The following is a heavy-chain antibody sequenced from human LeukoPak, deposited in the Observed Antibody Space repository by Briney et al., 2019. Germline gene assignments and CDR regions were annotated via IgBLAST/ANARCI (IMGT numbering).Heavy chain of an antibody. D-gene: IGHD3-10*01. CDR2: INHSGST. CDR3: ARVDKGEEVLVPYAFDI. J-gene: IGHJ3*02. V-gene: IGHV4-34*01. CDR1: GGSFSGYY. Sequence: PSETLSLTCAVYGGSFSGYYWSWIRQPPGKGLEWIGEINHSGSTNYNPSLKSRVTISVDTSKNQFSLKLSSVTAADTAVYYCARVDKGEEVLVPYAFDIWGQGTMVTVSS.